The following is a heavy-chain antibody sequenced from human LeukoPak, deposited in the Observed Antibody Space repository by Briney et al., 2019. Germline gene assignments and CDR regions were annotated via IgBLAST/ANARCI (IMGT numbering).Heavy chain of an antibody. CDR2: IYYSGST. CDR1: GGSISSSSYY. D-gene: IGHD5-12*01. CDR3: ASSKSDNSGYDHAFDI. J-gene: IGHJ3*02. V-gene: IGHV4-39*01. Sequence: SETLSLTCTVSGGSISSSSYYWGWIRQPPGKGLEWIGSIYYSGSTYYNPSLKSRVTISVDTSKNQFSLKLSSVTAADTAVYYCASSKSDNSGYDHAFDIWGQGTMVTVSS.